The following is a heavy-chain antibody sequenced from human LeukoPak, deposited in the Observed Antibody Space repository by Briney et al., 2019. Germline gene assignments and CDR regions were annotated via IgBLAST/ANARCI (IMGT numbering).Heavy chain of an antibody. CDR2: IYYSGST. CDR1: GGSISSYY. D-gene: IGHD3-22*01. CDR3: AVTVGYDSSGYYYGFTTFDY. J-gene: IGHJ4*02. V-gene: IGHV4-59*01. Sequence: SETLSLTCTVSGGSISSYYWSWIRQPPGKGLEWIGYIYYSGSTNYTPSLKSRVTISVDTSKNQFSLKLSSVTAADTAVYYCAVTVGYDSSGYYYGFTTFDYWGQGTLVTVSS.